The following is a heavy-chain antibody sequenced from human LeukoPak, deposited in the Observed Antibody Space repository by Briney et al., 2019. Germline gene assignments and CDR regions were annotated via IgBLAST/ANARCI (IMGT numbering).Heavy chain of an antibody. D-gene: IGHD3-16*02. CDR2: IYYSGNT. V-gene: IGHV4-39*01. Sequence: SETLSLTCTVSGGSISSSSYYWGWIRQPPGKGLEWIGSIYYSGNTYYNPPLKSRVTLSVDTSKTQFSLKLNSVTAADTAVYYCARHRGARLSPIDYWGQGTLVTVSS. CDR1: GGSISSSSYY. CDR3: ARHRGARLSPIDY. J-gene: IGHJ4*02.